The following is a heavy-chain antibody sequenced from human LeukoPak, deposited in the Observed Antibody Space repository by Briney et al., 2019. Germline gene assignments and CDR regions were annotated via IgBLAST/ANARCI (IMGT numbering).Heavy chain of an antibody. CDR3: AKDELLAEYYFDY. D-gene: IGHD1-7*01. V-gene: IGHV3-23*01. CDR1: GFTFSSYA. Sequence: TGGSLRLSCAASGFTFSSYAMSWVRQAPGKGLEWVSAISGSGDNTYYADSVKGRFTISRDNSKNTLFLQMNSLRAEDTAVYYCAKDELLAEYYFDYWGQGTLVTVSS. CDR2: ISGSGDNT. J-gene: IGHJ4*02.